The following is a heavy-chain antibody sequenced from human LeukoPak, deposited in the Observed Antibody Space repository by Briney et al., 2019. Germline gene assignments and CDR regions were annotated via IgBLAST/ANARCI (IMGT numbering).Heavy chain of an antibody. J-gene: IGHJ4*02. Sequence: GGSLRLSCAASGFTFSSFWMSWVRQAPGKGLEWVANIKKDGSQKYYVDSVEGRFTISRDNAKNSLYLQMNSLRAEDTALYYCAKDPSSSFEWHFDYWGQGTLVTVSS. CDR2: IKKDGSQK. CDR1: GFTFSSFW. V-gene: IGHV3-7*03. CDR3: AKDPSSSFEWHFDY. D-gene: IGHD6-13*01.